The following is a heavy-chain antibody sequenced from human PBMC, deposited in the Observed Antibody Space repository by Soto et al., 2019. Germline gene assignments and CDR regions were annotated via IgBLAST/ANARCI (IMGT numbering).Heavy chain of an antibody. CDR1: GGTFSSYA. CDR2: IIPIFGTA. J-gene: IGHJ4*02. V-gene: IGHV1-69*12. Sequence: QVQLVQSGAEVKKPGSSVKVSCKASGGTFSSYAISWVRQAPGQGLEWMGGIIPIFGTANYAQKFQGRVTITADESTSTAYMELSSLRSEDTAVYYCARGYYDSSGYPREMFDYWGQGTLVTVSS. D-gene: IGHD3-22*01. CDR3: ARGYYDSSGYPREMFDY.